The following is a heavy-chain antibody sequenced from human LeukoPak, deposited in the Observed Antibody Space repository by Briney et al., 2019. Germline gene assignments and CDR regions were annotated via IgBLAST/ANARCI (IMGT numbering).Heavy chain of an antibody. Sequence: PSETLSLTCTVSGGSISSSSYYWGWIRQPPGKGLEWIGSIYYSGSTYYNPSLRSRVTISVDTSKNQFSLKLSSVTAADTAVYYCARREAGYCSGGSCYPFDYWGQGTLVTVSS. CDR1: GGSISSSSYY. CDR3: ARREAGYCSGGSCYPFDY. D-gene: IGHD2-15*01. J-gene: IGHJ4*02. CDR2: IYYSGST. V-gene: IGHV4-39*01.